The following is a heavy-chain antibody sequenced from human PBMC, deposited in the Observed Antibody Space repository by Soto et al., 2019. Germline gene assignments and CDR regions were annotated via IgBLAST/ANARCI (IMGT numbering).Heavy chain of an antibody. CDR2: ISAYNGNT. CDR1: GYTFXSYG. J-gene: IGHJ3*02. CDR3: ARDGRLRFLEWLLKGDAFDI. Sequence: ASVKVSCKASGYTFXSYGISWVRQAPGQGLEWMGWISAYNGNTNYAQKLQGRVTMTTDTSTSTAYMELRSLRSDDTAVYYCARDGRLRFLEWLLKGDAFDIWGQGTMVTVSS. V-gene: IGHV1-18*01. D-gene: IGHD3-3*01.